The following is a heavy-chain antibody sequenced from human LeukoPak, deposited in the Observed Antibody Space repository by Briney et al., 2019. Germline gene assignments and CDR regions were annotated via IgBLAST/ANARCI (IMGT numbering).Heavy chain of an antibody. J-gene: IGHJ3*02. V-gene: IGHV4-34*01. CDR3: ARATFSDAFDI. D-gene: IGHD3-16*01. CDR2: INHSGST. CDR1: GGSFSGYY. Sequence: SETLSLTCAVYGGSFSGYYWSWIRQPPGKGLEWIGEINHSGSTNYNPSLKSRVTISVDTSKNQFSLKLSSVTAADTAVYYCARATFSDAFDIWGQGTMVTVSS.